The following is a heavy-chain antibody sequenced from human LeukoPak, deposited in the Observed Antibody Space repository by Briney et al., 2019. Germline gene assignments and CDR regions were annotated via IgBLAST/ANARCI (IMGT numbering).Heavy chain of an antibody. CDR2: INHSGST. CDR1: GGSFSGYY. J-gene: IGHJ2*01. V-gene: IGHV4-34*01. CDR3: AKGDPTFLFWYFDL. Sequence: PSETLSLTCAVYGGSFSGYYWSWIRQPPGKGLEWIGEINHSGSTNYNPSLKSRVTISVDTSKNQFSLKLSSVTAADTAIYYCAKGDPTFLFWYFDLWGRGTLVTVSS. D-gene: IGHD3-16*01.